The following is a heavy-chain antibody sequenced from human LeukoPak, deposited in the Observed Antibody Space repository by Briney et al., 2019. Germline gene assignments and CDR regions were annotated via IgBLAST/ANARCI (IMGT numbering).Heavy chain of an antibody. V-gene: IGHV4-61*01. J-gene: IGHJ5*02. CDR3: AREKPFSGSYYIAWFDP. Sequence: SETLSLTCTVSGGSGSSGSYYWSWIRQPPGKGLEWIGYIYYSGSTNYNPSLKSRVTISVDTSKNQFSLKLSSVTAADTAVYYCAREKPFSGSYYIAWFDPWGQGTLVTVSS. CDR1: GGSGSSGSYY. D-gene: IGHD1-26*01. CDR2: IYYSGST.